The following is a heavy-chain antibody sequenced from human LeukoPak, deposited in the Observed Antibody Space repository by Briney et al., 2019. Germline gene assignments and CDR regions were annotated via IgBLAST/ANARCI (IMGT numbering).Heavy chain of an antibody. CDR2: IYTSGST. J-gene: IGHJ5*02. CDR1: GGSVTSGNYY. V-gene: IGHV4-61*02. D-gene: IGHD2-2*01. Sequence: KSSETLSLTCTVSGGSVTSGNYYWNWIRQPAGKGLEWIGRIYTSGSTNYNPSLKSRVTMSVDTSKNQFSLKLSSVTAADTAVYYCARDSRRVVPAAMWLDPMFDPWGQGTLVTVSS. CDR3: ARDSRRVVPAAMWLDPMFDP.